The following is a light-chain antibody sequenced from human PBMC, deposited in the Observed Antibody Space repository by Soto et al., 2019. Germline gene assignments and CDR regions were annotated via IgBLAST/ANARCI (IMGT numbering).Light chain of an antibody. V-gene: IGLV2-8*01. Sequence: QSVLTQPPSASGSPGQSVTGSCTGSSSDIGGYNYVSWYQQHPGKAPKLMIYEVTKRPSGVPDRFSGSKSGNTASLTVSGLQAADEADYYCTSYAGSNNLVFGTGTKVTVL. J-gene: IGLJ1*01. CDR1: SSDIGGYNY. CDR3: TSYAGSNNLV. CDR2: EVT.